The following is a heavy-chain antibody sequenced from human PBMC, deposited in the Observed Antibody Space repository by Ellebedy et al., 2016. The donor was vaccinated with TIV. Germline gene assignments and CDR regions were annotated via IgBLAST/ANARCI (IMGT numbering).Heavy chain of an antibody. J-gene: IGHJ3*02. V-gene: IGHV4-39*01. CDR1: GGSISSSNDY. CDR3: ARLPGFGDRDAFDI. CDR2: IYYTGTT. Sequence: MPGGSLRLSCTVSGGSISSSNDYWGWIHQPPGKGLEWIGSIYYTGTTYYNPSLKSRVTISVDTSKNQFSLNLSSVTAADTAVYYCARLPGFGDRDAFDIWGQGTMVTVSS. D-gene: IGHD3-16*01.